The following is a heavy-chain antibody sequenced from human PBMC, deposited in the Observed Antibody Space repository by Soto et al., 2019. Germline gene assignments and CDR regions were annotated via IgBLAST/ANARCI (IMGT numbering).Heavy chain of an antibody. CDR3: ARERNVGD. Sequence: EVQLVESGGGLVQPGGSLRLSCAASGFTFGGNWMSWVAQAPGKGLEWVANIKRDGSEKYYVDSVKGRFTISRDNAKNSLYLQMNNLRAEDTAVYYCARERNVGDWGQGTLVTVSS. CDR2: IKRDGSEK. J-gene: IGHJ4*02. D-gene: IGHD3-16*01. V-gene: IGHV3-7*01. CDR1: GFTFGGNW.